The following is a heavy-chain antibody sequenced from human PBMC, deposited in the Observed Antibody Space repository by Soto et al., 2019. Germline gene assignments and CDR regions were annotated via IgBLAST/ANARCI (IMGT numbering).Heavy chain of an antibody. V-gene: IGHV1-24*01. CDR1: GYTLTELS. CDR3: ATVTRYYFDY. CDR2: FDPEDGET. J-gene: IGHJ4*02. D-gene: IGHD1-20*01. Sequence: GXSVKVSFKVSGYTLTELSMHLVRQAPGKGLEWMGGFDPEDGETVYAQKFQGRVTMTEDTSTDTAYMELSSLRSEDTAVYYCATVTRYYFDYWGQGTLVTVSS.